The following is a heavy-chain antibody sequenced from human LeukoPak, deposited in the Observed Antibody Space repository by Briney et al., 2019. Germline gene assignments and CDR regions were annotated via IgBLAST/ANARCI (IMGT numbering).Heavy chain of an antibody. CDR3: ARELSSGLFDY. D-gene: IGHD3-22*01. Sequence: SETLSLTCTVSGGSISSGSYYWSWIRQPAGKGLEWIGYIYYSGSTNYNPSLKSRVTISVDTSKNQFSLKLSSVTAADTAVYYCARELSSGLFDYWGQGTLVTVSS. V-gene: IGHV4-61*10. CDR2: IYYSGST. CDR1: GGSISSGSYY. J-gene: IGHJ4*02.